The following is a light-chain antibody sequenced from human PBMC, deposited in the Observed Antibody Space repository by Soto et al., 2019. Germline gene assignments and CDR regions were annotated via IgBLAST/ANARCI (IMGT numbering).Light chain of an antibody. V-gene: IGLV2-14*03. CDR2: DVS. CDR3: SSYTASSTVV. J-gene: IGLJ2*01. CDR1: SSDVGAYNY. Sequence: QSALTQPASVSGSPGQSITISCTGTSSDVGAYNYVSWYQQHPGKAPKLMIYDVSDRPSGVSNRFSGSKSGNTASLTISGLQAEDEADYYCSSYTASSTVVFGGGTKL.